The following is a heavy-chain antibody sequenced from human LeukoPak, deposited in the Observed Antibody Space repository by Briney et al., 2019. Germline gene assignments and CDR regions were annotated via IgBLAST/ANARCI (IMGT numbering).Heavy chain of an antibody. J-gene: IGHJ6*03. V-gene: IGHV4-39*07. CDR2: IYYSGST. CDR1: GGSISGGGSY. D-gene: IGHD4-17*01. CDR3: ARGDPVGYYAPVRTGYYYYYMDV. Sequence: PSETLSLTCTVSGGSISGGGSYWGWIRQPPGKGLEWIGSIYYSGSTYYNPSLKSRVTISVDTSKNQFSLKLSSVTAADTAVYYCARGDPVGYYAPVRTGYYYYYMDVWGKGTTVTVSS.